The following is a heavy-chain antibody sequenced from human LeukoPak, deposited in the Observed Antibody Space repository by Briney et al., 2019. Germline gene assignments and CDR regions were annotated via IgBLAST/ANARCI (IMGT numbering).Heavy chain of an antibody. Sequence: PSETLSLTCAVSGGSISSSSYYWGWIRQPPGKGLEWIGSIYYSGSTYYNPSLKSRVTISVDTSKNQFSLKLNSVTAADTAVYYCARHADVRYFDWNYFDYWGQGTLVTVSS. D-gene: IGHD3-9*01. CDR3: ARHADVRYFDWNYFDY. CDR2: IYYSGST. CDR1: GGSISSSSYY. J-gene: IGHJ4*02. V-gene: IGHV4-39*01.